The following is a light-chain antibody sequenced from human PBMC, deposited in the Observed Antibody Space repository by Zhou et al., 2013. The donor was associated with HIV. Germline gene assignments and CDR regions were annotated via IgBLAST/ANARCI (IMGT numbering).Light chain of an antibody. Sequence: DIQMTQSPSSLSASVGDRVTITCRASQGITKSLNWYQQKPGKAPELLIYGASTLHSGVPSRFSGRRSGTEFTLTITSLQPEDSATYYCQQSYIVPHTFGPGDQAGDQ. CDR2: GAS. V-gene: IGKV1-39*01. J-gene: IGKJ2*01. CDR1: QGITKS. CDR3: QQSYIVPHT.